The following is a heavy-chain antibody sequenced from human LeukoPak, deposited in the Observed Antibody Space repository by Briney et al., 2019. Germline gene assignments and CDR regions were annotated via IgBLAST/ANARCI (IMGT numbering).Heavy chain of an antibody. CDR3: AKSRSGSANWALRIFDN. CDR1: GFTFSSYA. V-gene: IGHV3-30-3*02. Sequence: QSGGSLRLSCAASGFTFSSYAMHWVRQAPGKGLEWVAVISYDGSNKYYADSVKGRFTISRDNSKNTLYLQMNSLRAEDTAIYYCAKSRSGSANWALRIFDNWGQGTLVSVSS. D-gene: IGHD3-10*01. J-gene: IGHJ4*02. CDR2: ISYDGSNK.